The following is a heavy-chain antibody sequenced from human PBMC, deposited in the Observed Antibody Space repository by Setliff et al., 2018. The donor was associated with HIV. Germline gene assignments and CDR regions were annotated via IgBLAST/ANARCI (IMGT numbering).Heavy chain of an antibody. V-gene: IGHV1-69*13. J-gene: IGHJ4*02. CDR1: GNMFSSYV. CDR3: ARDVSAEMYSTRLDY. D-gene: IGHD2-21*01. Sequence: SVKVSCKVSGNMFSSYVFSWVRQAPGQGLEWVGGIIPYLRSPNYAQKFQGRVTITADESTSTVYMELSGLTSDDTAIYYCARDVSAEMYSTRLDYWGQGTLGTVS. CDR2: IIPYLRSP.